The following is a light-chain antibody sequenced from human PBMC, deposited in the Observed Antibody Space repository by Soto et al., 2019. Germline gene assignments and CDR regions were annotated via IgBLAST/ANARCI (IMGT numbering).Light chain of an antibody. J-gene: IGKJ1*01. CDR2: KAS. CDR1: QSISSW. Sequence: DIQMTQSPSTLSASVGDRVTITCRASQSISSWLAWYQQRPGKAPKLLIHKASNLESGVQSRFSASGSGTEFTLTISSRQPDDSATYYCQQYNRYSTFGQGTKVDIK. CDR3: QQYNRYST. V-gene: IGKV1-5*03.